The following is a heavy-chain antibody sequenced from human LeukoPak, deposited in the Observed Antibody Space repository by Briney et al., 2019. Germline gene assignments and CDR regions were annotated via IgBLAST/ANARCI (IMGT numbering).Heavy chain of an antibody. D-gene: IGHD3-22*01. CDR1: GGALNSTRYH. CDR3: ARVGYDRSGYYLRPFDY. J-gene: IGHJ4*02. V-gene: IGHV4-39*01. Sequence: SETLSLTCTASGGALNSTRYHWGWIRQPPGKGLEWIGTIYNGGSTFYNPSLESRVTISVDTSKNQFSLRLTSVTAADTAVYHCARVGYDRSGYYLRPFDYWGQGTPVTVSS. CDR2: IYNGGST.